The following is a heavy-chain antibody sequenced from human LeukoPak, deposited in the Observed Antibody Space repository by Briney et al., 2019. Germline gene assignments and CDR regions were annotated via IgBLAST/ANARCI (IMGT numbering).Heavy chain of an antibody. CDR3: ARRITMVRGVPTGAFDI. D-gene: IGHD3-10*01. J-gene: IGHJ3*02. CDR2: IYYSGST. CDR1: GGSISSSSYY. V-gene: IGHV4-39*01. Sequence: SETLSLTCTVSGGSISSSSYYWGWIRQPPGKGLEWIGSIYYSGSTYYNPSLKSRVTISVDTSKNQFSLKLSSVTAADTAVYYCARRITMVRGVPTGAFDIWGQGTMVTVSS.